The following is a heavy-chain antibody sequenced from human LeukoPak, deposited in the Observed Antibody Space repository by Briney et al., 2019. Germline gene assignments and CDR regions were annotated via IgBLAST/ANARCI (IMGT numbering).Heavy chain of an antibody. Sequence: SETLSLTCTVSDGSISSYYWNWIRQPAGKGLEWIGRIYTSGSTNYNPSLKSRVTMSIDTSKHQFSLTLRSVSAADTAVYYCARDGYRGSYSNWFDPWGQGTLVTVSS. J-gene: IGHJ5*02. CDR2: IYTSGST. D-gene: IGHD1-26*01. CDR1: DGSISSYY. CDR3: ARDGYRGSYSNWFDP. V-gene: IGHV4-4*07.